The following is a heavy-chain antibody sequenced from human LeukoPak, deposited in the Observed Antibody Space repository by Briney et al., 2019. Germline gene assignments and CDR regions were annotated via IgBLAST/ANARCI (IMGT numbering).Heavy chain of an antibody. CDR3: ARGGYVRPSYYYYYMDV. Sequence: ASVKVSCKASGYTFIDYYMHWVRQAPGQGLEWMGWINPQSGGINYAQKFQGRVTMTRDTSISTAYMDLSSLRSDDTAVYYCARGGYVRPSYYYYYMDVWGKGTTVTISS. CDR1: GYTFIDYY. V-gene: IGHV1-2*02. D-gene: IGHD2-8*01. J-gene: IGHJ6*03. CDR2: INPQSGGI.